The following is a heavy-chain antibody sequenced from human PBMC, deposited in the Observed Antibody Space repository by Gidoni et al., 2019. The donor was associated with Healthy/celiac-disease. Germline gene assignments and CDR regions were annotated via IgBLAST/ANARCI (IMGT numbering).Heavy chain of an antibody. CDR1: GGSFSGYY. CDR3: AREGRIAAAGGGYFQH. J-gene: IGHJ1*01. CDR2: INHSGST. Sequence: QVQLQQWGAGLLKPSETLSLTCAVYGGSFSGYYWSWIRQPPGKGLEWIGEINHSGSTNYNPSLKSRVTISVDTSKNQFSLKLSSVTAADTAVYYCAREGRIAAAGGGYFQHWGQGTLVTVSS. V-gene: IGHV4-34*01. D-gene: IGHD6-13*01.